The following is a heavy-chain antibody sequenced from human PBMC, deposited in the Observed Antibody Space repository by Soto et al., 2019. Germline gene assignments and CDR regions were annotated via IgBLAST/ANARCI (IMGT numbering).Heavy chain of an antibody. CDR3: ARDRTYSSGGELGY. CDR1: GFTFGDYD. V-gene: IGHV3-30-3*01. CDR2: ISYDGSNK. D-gene: IGHD6-19*01. J-gene: IGHJ4*02. Sequence: GGSLRLSCTTSGFTFGDYDMSWFRQAPGKGLEWVAVISYDGSNKYYADSVKGRFTISRDNSKNTLYLQMNSLRAEDTAVYYCARDRTYSSGGELGYWGQGTLVTVSS.